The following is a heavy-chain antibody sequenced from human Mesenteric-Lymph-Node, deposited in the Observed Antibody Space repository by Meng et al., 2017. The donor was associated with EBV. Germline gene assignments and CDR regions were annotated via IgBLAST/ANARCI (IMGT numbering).Heavy chain of an antibody. J-gene: IGHJ3*02. Sequence: VLLPESGPGLVKPSQILSLTCTVSGDSLSGDNYYWSWIRQPPGKGLEWIGYIYYSGATYYSPSLKSRVTMSVDSSKNQFSLSLTSVTAADTAVYYCAVATIDAYDIWGQGTMVTVSS. D-gene: IGHD5-24*01. CDR2: IYYSGAT. V-gene: IGHV4-30-4*01. CDR3: AVATIDAYDI. CDR1: GDSLSGDNYY.